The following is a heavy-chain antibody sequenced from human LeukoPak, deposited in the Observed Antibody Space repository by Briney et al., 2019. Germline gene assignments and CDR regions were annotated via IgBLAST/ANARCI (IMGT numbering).Heavy chain of an antibody. CDR1: GGSISSGGYD. CDR2: IDFSGST. J-gene: IGHJ4*02. V-gene: IGHV4-31*03. CDR3: ARERSTQLWFFGY. Sequence: PSQTLSLTCTVSGGSISSGGYDWSWIRQHPWKGLEWIGYIDFSGSTYYNPSLKSRVTISVDTSKNQFSLKLSSVTAADTAVYYCARERSTQLWFFGYWGQGTLVTVSS. D-gene: IGHD5-18*01.